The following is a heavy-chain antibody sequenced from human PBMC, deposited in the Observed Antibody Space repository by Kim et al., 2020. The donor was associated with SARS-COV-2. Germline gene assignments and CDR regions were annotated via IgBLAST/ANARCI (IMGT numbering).Heavy chain of an antibody. J-gene: IGHJ4*02. CDR2: ISWNSGSI. Sequence: GGSLRLSCAASGFTFGDYAMHWVRQAPGKGLEWVSGISWNSGSIGYADSVKGRFTISRDNAKNSLYLQMNSLRAEDTALYYCAKDMSYYDSSGYWYYFDYWGQGTLVTVSS. V-gene: IGHV3-9*01. D-gene: IGHD3-22*01. CDR3: AKDMSYYDSSGYWYYFDY. CDR1: GFTFGDYA.